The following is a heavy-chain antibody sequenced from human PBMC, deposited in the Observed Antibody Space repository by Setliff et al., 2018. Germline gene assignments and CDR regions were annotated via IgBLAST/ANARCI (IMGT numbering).Heavy chain of an antibody. CDR1: GYTSSSYA. J-gene: IGHJ4*02. CDR3: AKKEYYYDSSGYSYFDY. V-gene: IGHV3-23*01. D-gene: IGHD3-22*01. CDR2: ISASGDTT. Sequence: PGGSLRLSCAASGYTSSSYAMTWVRQAPGKGLEWVSIISASGDTTYYADSVKGRFTISRDNSKNTLYLQMNSLRAEDTAVYYCAKKEYYYDSSGYSYFDYWGQGTLVTVSS.